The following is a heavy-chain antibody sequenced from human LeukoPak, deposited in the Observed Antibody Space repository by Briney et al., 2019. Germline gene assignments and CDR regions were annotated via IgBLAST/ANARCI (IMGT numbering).Heavy chain of an antibody. CDR2: INPNSGDT. V-gene: IGHV1-2*02. CDR3: ARGGYSGYEVNWFDP. CDR1: GYTFTGYY. Sequence: ASVKVSCKASGYTFTGYYIYWVRQAPGQGLEWMGWINPNSGDTNYAQNFRGRVTLTRDTSISTAYMELYRLRSDDTAVYYCARGGYSGYEVNWFDPWGQGTRVTVTS. D-gene: IGHD5-12*01. J-gene: IGHJ5*02.